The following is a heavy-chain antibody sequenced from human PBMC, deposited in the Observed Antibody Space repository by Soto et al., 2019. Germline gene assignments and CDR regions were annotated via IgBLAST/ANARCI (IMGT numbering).Heavy chain of an antibody. CDR3: ARGGYSYGAGRYYYYGMDV. V-gene: IGHV1-8*01. Sequence: ASVKVSCKASGYTFTSYDSNWVRQATGQGLEWMGWMNPNSGNTGYAQKFQGRVTMTRNTSISTAYMELSSLRSEDTAVYYCARGGYSYGAGRYYYYGMDVWGQGTTVTVSS. J-gene: IGHJ6*02. D-gene: IGHD5-18*01. CDR2: MNPNSGNT. CDR1: GYTFTSYD.